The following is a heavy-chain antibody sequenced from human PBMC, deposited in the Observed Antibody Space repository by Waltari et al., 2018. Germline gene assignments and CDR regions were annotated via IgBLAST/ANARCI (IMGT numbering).Heavy chain of an antibody. CDR2: IKSKTDGGTT. V-gene: IGHV3-15*01. CDR3: TTVSDIVVVVAATPGDY. CDR1: GFTFSNAW. D-gene: IGHD2-15*01. Sequence: EVQLVESGGGLVKPGGSLRLSCAASGFTFSNAWMSWVRQAPGKGLEWVGRIKSKTDGGTTDYAAPGKGRFTISRDDSKNTLYLQMNSLKTEDTAVYYCTTVSDIVVVVAATPGDYWGQGTLVTVSS. J-gene: IGHJ4*02.